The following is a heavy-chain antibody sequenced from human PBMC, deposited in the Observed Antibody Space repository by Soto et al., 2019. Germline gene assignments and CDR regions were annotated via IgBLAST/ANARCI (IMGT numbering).Heavy chain of an antibody. J-gene: IGHJ4*02. CDR3: ARVSYYYDSSGYYHD. Sequence: SETLSLTCTVSGGSISSGDYYWSWIRQPPGKGLEWIGYIYYSGSTYYNPSLKSRVTISVDTSKNQFSLKLSSVTAADTAVYYCARVSYYYDSSGYYHDWGQGTLVTVSS. V-gene: IGHV4-30-4*01. CDR1: GGSISSGDYY. D-gene: IGHD3-22*01. CDR2: IYYSGST.